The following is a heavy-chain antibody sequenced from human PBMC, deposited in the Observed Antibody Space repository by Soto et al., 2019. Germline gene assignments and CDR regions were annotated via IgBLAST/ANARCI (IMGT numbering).Heavy chain of an antibody. J-gene: IGHJ4*02. D-gene: IGHD6-13*01. V-gene: IGHV3-30-3*01. CDR2: ISYDGSNK. CDR3: ALGXNSRSWQFDY. CDR1: GFTFGIYA. Sequence: GGSLRLSCAASGFTFGIYAMHWVRQAPGKGLERVAVISYDGSNKYYADSVKGRFTISRDNSKNTLYLQMNSLRAEDTAVYYCALGXNSRSWQFDYWGQGTLVTVSS.